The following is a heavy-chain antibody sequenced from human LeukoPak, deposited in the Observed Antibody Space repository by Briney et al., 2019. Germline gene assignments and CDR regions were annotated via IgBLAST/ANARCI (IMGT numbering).Heavy chain of an antibody. V-gene: IGHV4-61*02. D-gene: IGHD3-16*02. CDR1: GGSISSGSYY. J-gene: IGHJ4*02. CDR2: IYTSGST. CDR3: ARVRLGELSQ. Sequence: SQTLSLTCTVSGGSISSGSYYWSWIRQPAGKGLEWIGRIYTSGSTNYNPSLKSRVTISVDTSKNQFSLKLSSVTAADTAVYYCARVRLGELSQWGQGTLVTVSS.